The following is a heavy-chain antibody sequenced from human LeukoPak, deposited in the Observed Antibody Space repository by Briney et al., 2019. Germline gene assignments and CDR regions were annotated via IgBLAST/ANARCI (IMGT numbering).Heavy chain of an antibody. J-gene: IGHJ6*02. D-gene: IGHD1-1*01. CDR1: GGTFSSYA. CDR2: IIPIFGTA. Sequence: SVKVSCKASGGTFSSYAISWVRQAPGQGLEWMGGIIPIFGTANYAQKFQGSVTITADESTSTAYMELSNLRSEDTAVYYCASWPTNENLDYYYGMDVWGQGTTVTVSS. CDR3: ASWPTNENLDYYYGMDV. V-gene: IGHV1-69*13.